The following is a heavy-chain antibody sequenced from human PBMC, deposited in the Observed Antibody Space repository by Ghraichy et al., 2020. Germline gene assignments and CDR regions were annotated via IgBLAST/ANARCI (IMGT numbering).Heavy chain of an antibody. CDR1: GASTRSHY. D-gene: IGHD1-26*01. CDR3: ARQLSASYYPLYYFDH. J-gene: IGHJ4*02. CDR2: IYYSGST. Sequence: SETLSLTCSVSGASTRSHYWTWIRQPPGKGLEWIGYIYYSGSTNYNPSLKSRATISVDTSKNQFSLKLSSVTAADTAVYYCARQLSASYYPLYYFDHWGQGTLVTVSS. V-gene: IGHV4-59*08.